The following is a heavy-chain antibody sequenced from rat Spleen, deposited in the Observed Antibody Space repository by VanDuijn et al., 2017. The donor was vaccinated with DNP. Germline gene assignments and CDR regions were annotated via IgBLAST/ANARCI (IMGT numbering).Heavy chain of an antibody. CDR1: GFTFSNYG. J-gene: IGHJ2*01. CDR3: TTGSD. V-gene: IGHV5-27*01. CDR2: ISTSGGST. Sequence: EVQLVESGGGLVQPGRSLKLSCAASGFTFSNYGMAWVRQAPKKGLEWVATISTSGGSTYYRDSVKGRFTISRDNAKSTLYLQMNSLRSEDMATYYCTTGSDWGQGVMVTVSS.